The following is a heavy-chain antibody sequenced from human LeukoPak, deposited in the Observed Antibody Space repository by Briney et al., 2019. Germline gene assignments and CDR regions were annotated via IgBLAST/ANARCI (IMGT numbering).Heavy chain of an antibody. V-gene: IGHV4-34*01. CDR2: INHSGST. J-gene: IGHJ6*03. Sequence: SETLSLTCAVYGGSFSGYYWSWILQPPGKGLEWIGEINHSGSTNYNPSLKSRVTISVDTSKNQFSLKLSSVTAADTAVYYCAGLRRPDRSCYYYYMDVWGKGTTVTVSS. CDR1: GGSFSGYY. D-gene: IGHD6-13*01. CDR3: AGLRRPDRSCYYYYMDV.